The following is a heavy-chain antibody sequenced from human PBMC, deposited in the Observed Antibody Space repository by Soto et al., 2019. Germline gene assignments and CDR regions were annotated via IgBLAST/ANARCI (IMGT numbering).Heavy chain of an antibody. Sequence: QITLKESGPTLVKPTQTLTLTSTFSGFSLSTSGVGVGWIRQPPGKALEWLALIYWDDDKRYSPSLKSRLTNTKDTTKKHVVLTMTNMDPVDTAAHYCAPEKAVAGPGWFDPWGQGTLVTVSS. J-gene: IGHJ5*02. V-gene: IGHV2-5*02. D-gene: IGHD6-19*01. CDR3: APEKAVAGPGWFDP. CDR2: IYWDDDK. CDR1: GFSLSTSGVG.